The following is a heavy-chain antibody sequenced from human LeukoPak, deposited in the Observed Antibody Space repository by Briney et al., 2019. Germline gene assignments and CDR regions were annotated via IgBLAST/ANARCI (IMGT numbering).Heavy chain of an antibody. D-gene: IGHD3-22*01. CDR3: ANQVTKYYYDSSGYYFDY. CDR1: GFTFSSYA. CDR2: ISGSGGST. V-gene: IGHV3-23*01. Sequence: GGSLRLSCAASGFTFSSYAMSWVCQAPGKGLEWVSAISGSGGSTYYADSVKGRFTISRDNSKNTLYLQMNSLRAEDTAVYYCANQVTKYYYDSSGYYFDYWGQGILVTVSS. J-gene: IGHJ4*02.